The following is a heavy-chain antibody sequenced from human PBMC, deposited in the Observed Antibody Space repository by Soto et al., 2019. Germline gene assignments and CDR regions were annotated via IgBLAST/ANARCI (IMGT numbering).Heavy chain of an antibody. CDR1: GGSISSGGYY. Sequence: QVQLQESGPGLVKPSQTLSLTCTVSGGSISSGGYYWSWIRQHPGKGLEWIGYIYYSGSTYYNPXXKSGVTISVEXXKXPXXRKRGSVTAADTAVYYCARGQVVTMVRGVITTLDYWGQGTLVTVSS. CDR2: IYYSGST. J-gene: IGHJ4*02. CDR3: ARGQVVTMVRGVITTLDY. V-gene: IGHV4-31*03. D-gene: IGHD3-10*01.